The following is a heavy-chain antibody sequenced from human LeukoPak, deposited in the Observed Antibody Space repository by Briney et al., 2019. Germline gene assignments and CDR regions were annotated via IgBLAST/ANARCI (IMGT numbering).Heavy chain of an antibody. CDR1: GFTFSSYA. D-gene: IGHD6-6*01. J-gene: IGHJ4*02. CDR2: INGNGGST. Sequence: GGSLRLSCAASGFTFSSYAMSWVRQAPGKGLECVSPINGNGGSTDYADSVKGRFTISRDNSKNTLYLQMNSLRAEDTAVYYCAEGWQLVREVFDYWGQGTLVTVSS. CDR3: AEGWQLVREVFDY. V-gene: IGHV3-23*01.